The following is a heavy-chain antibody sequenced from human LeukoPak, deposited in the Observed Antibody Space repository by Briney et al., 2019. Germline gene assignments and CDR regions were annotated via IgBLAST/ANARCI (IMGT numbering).Heavy chain of an antibody. J-gene: IGHJ4*02. CDR3: AKAKSGSYSFDY. V-gene: IGHV3-9*01. D-gene: IGHD1-26*01. CDR2: ISWNSGSI. Sequence: GGSLRLSCAASGFTFDDYAMHWVRQAPGKGLEWVSGISWNSGSIGYADSVKGRFTISRDNAKNSLYLQMNSLRAEDTALYYCAKAKSGSYSFDYWGQGTLVTVSS. CDR1: GFTFDDYA.